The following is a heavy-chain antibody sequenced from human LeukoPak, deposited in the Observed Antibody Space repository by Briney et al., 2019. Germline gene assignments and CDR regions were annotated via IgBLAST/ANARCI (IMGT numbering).Heavy chain of an antibody. J-gene: IGHJ4*02. V-gene: IGHV1-2*02. D-gene: IGHD3-22*01. Sequence: GAPVKVSCKASGYTFTSYDINWVRQAPGQGLEWMGWISAYNGNTNYAQKFQGRVTMTRDTSISTAYLELSRLRSDDTAVYYCARGHYDSSGYYYEEDYWGQGTLVTVSS. CDR3: ARGHYDSSGYYYEEDY. CDR2: ISAYNGNT. CDR1: GYTFTSYD.